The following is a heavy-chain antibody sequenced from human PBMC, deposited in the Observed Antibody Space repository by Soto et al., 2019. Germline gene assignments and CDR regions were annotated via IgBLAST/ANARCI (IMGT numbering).Heavy chain of an antibody. CDR2: VNHSGST. V-gene: IGHV4-34*01. CDR1: GGSFSGYY. D-gene: IGHD3-10*01. CDR3: GRGIHYFGSGSYQIDY. Sequence: PSETLSLTCAVYGGSFSGYYWNWIRQPPGKGLEWIGEVNHSGSTNYNPSLKSRLTISVDTSKNQFSLKMSSVTAADTAVYYCGRGIHYFGSGSYQIDYWGQGTLVTVSS. J-gene: IGHJ4*02.